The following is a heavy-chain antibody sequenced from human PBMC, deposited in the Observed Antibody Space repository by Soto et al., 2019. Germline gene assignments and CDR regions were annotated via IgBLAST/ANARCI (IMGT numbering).Heavy chain of an antibody. CDR2: IYYSGST. V-gene: IGHV4-31*02. D-gene: IGHD3-22*01. CDR1: GGSISSGANY. CDR3: ARGGYYDGSGYKAVNI. J-gene: IGHJ3*02. Sequence: TLSLTCTVSGGSISSGANYWSWIRQHPGKGLEWIGYIYYSGSTYCNPSLKSRVTTSVDTSKNQFSLKLSSVTAADTAVYDGARGGYYDGSGYKAVNIWCQGTRVT.